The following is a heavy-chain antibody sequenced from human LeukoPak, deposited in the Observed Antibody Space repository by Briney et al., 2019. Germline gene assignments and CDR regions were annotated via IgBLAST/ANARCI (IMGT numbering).Heavy chain of an antibody. CDR2: IIPIFGTA. D-gene: IGHD2-15*01. V-gene: IGHV1-69*13. CDR3: ARDRVVGLGLDNAFDI. Sequence: GASVKVSCKASGYTFTSYGISWVRQAPGQGLEWMGGIIPIFGTANYAQKFQGRVTITADESTSTAYMELSSLRSEDTAVYFCARDRVVGLGLDNAFDIWGQGTVVTVSS. J-gene: IGHJ3*02. CDR1: GYTFTSYG.